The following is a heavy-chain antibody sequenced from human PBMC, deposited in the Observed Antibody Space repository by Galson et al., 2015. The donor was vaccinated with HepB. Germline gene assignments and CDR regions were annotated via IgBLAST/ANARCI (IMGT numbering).Heavy chain of an antibody. D-gene: IGHD6-25*01. J-gene: IGHJ4*02. CDR2: IYPDNSDT. CDR3: ARYGGETLAANWFDY. V-gene: IGHV5-51*01. Sequence: QSGAEVKEAGESLRISCNGSGYSFSGYWTSWVRQMPGKGLEWMGIIYPDNSDTRYSPSFQGQVTFSADKSISTAYLQWNSLKAPDTAMYYCARYGGETLAANWFDYWGQGTLVTVSS. CDR1: GYSFSGYW.